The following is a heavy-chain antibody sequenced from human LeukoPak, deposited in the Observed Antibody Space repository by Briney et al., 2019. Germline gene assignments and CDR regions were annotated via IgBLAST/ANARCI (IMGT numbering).Heavy chain of an antibody. J-gene: IGHJ6*03. CDR2: MNPNSGNT. V-gene: IGHV1-8*01. CDR1: GYTFTSYD. Sequence: GASVKVSCKASGYTFTSYDINWVRQATGQGLEWMGWMNPNSGNTGYAQKFQGRVTMTRNTSISTAYMELSSLRSEDTAVYYCARRIAAAEYYYYYMDVWGKGTTVTVSS. CDR3: ARRIAAAEYYYYYMDV. D-gene: IGHD6-13*01.